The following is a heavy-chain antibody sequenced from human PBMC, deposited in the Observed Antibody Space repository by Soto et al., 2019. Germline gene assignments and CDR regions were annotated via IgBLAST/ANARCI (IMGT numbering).Heavy chain of an antibody. CDR2: IYWDDDK. J-gene: IGHJ5*02. CDR3: AHRRIYVGFDP. V-gene: IGHV2-5*02. Sequence: QITLKESGPPLVKPTQTLTLTCTSSGFSLRTSGVGVGWIRQPPGKALEWLALIYWDDDKRYSPSLKSRLTITKDTSKNQVVLTMTNMDPVDTATYYCAHRRIYVGFDPWGQGTLVTVSS. CDR1: GFSLRTSGVG. D-gene: IGHD3-16*01.